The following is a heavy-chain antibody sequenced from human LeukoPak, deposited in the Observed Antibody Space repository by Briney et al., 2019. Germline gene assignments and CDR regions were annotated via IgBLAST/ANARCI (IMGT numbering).Heavy chain of an antibody. Sequence: SETLSLTCTVSGGSISSYNWSWVRQPPGKGLEWIGYIYYSGSTSKKPSLKSGVTILVDTSKNQFTLKLLSITTAHAAEYYCARGNYSSSSSSDYWGQGTLVTVSS. D-gene: IGHD6-6*01. CDR2: IYYSGST. J-gene: IGHJ4*02. V-gene: IGHV4-59*12. CDR3: ARGNYSSSSSSDY. CDR1: GGSISSYN.